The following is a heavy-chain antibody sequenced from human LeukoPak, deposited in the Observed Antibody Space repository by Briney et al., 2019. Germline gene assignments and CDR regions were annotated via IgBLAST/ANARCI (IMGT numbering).Heavy chain of an antibody. J-gene: IGHJ3*02. V-gene: IGHV4-34*01. CDR1: GGSFSGYY. CDR3: ARRAYSSGWKPSAFDI. Sequence: PSETLSLTCAVYGGSFSGYYWSWIRQPPEKGLEWIGEINHSGSTNYNPSLKSRVTISVDTSKNQFSLKLSSVTAADTAVYYCARRAYSSGWKPSAFDIWGQGTMVTVSS. CDR2: INHSGST. D-gene: IGHD6-19*01.